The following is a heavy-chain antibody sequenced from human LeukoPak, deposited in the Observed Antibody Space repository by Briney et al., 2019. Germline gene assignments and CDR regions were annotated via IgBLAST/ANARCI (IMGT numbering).Heavy chain of an antibody. Sequence: GGSLRLSCAASGFTFNNYAMSWVRQAPGKGLEWVSGVGGSGDSTYYADSVKGRFTISRDNAKNSLYLQMNSLRAEDTAVYYCARTMGWDLLAQVDYWGQGTLVAVSS. J-gene: IGHJ4*02. CDR3: ARTMGWDLLAQVDY. CDR1: GFTFNNYA. CDR2: VGGSGDST. V-gene: IGHV3-23*01. D-gene: IGHD1-26*01.